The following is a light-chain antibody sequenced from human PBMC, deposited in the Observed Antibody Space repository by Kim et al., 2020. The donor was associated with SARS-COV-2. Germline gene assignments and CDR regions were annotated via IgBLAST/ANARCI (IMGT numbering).Light chain of an antibody. CDR1: SSNIGSNS. Sequence: QSVLTQPPSASGTPGQSVTISCSGSSSNIGSNSVNWYQQLPGTAPKLLIYSDSLRPSGVPDRLSGSKSGTSAPLAISGLQSEDEADYYCSIWDDSLNGPVFGGGTKLTVL. J-gene: IGLJ3*02. V-gene: IGLV1-44*01. CDR3: SIWDDSLNGPV. CDR2: SDS.